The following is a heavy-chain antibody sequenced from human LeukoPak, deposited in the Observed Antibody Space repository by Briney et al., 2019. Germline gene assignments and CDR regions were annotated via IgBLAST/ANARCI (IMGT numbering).Heavy chain of an antibody. CDR3: ARGKGYSYGIDY. Sequence: PSETLSLTCTVSGGSISSGEHYWSWIRQAPGKGLEWIGHIYNSGGTHYNPSLKSRVTISSDTSKNQFSLKLSSVTAADTAVYYCARGKGYSYGIDYWGQGTLVTVSS. CDR1: GGSISSGEHY. V-gene: IGHV4-30-4*01. CDR2: IYNSGGT. D-gene: IGHD5-18*01. J-gene: IGHJ4*02.